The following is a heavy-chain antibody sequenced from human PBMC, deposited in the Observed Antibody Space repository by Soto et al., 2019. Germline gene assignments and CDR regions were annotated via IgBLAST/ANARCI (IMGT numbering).Heavy chain of an antibody. V-gene: IGHV3-23*01. Sequence: GGSLRLSCAASGFTFSSYAMSWVRQAPGKGLEWVSAISGSGGSTYYADSVKGRFTISRDNSKNTLYLQMNSLRAEDTAVYYCAKGGYYDILTTFDYFDYWGQGTLVTVSS. CDR3: AKGGYYDILTTFDYFDY. J-gene: IGHJ4*02. CDR2: ISGSGGST. D-gene: IGHD3-9*01. CDR1: GFTFSSYA.